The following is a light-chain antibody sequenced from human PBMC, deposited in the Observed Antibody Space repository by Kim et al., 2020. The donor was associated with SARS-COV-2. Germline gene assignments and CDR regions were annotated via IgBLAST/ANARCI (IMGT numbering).Light chain of an antibody. Sequence: GGKVTLACGSSTGALTSSHYPYWVQQKHGQAPRTLIYNTNKKHSWTPARFSGSLLGGKAALTLSGAQPEDEADYYCFLSYNGADFVFGGGTQLTVL. V-gene: IGLV7-46*01. CDR1: TGALTSSHY. CDR3: FLSYNGADFV. J-gene: IGLJ3*02. CDR2: NTN.